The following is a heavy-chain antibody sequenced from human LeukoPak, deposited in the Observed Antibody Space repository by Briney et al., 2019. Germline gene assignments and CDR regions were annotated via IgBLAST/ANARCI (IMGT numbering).Heavy chain of an antibody. J-gene: IGHJ6*02. Sequence: SGGSLRLSCAASGFTFSSYSMNWVRQAPGKGLEWVSGISGSGGSTYYADSVKGRFTISRDNFKDTLYLQMNSLRAEDTAVYYCAKDWHPMDRYDIGIMDVWGQGTTVTVSS. CDR3: AKDWHPMDRYDIGIMDV. CDR2: ISGSGGST. V-gene: IGHV3-23*01. D-gene: IGHD3-9*01. CDR1: GFTFSSYS.